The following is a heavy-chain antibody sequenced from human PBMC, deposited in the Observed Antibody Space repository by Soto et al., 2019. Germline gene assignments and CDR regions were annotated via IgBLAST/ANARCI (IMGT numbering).Heavy chain of an antibody. CDR1: GFTFSSYS. D-gene: IGHD6-13*01. V-gene: IGHV3-21*01. J-gene: IGHJ4*02. CDR3: ARDPGIAAAGKPGDY. Sequence: GGSLRLSCAASGFTFSSYSMNWVRQAPGKGLEWVSSISSSSSYIYYADSVKGRFTISRDNAKNSLYLQMNSLRAEDTAVYYCARDPGIAAAGKPGDYWGQGTLVTVSS. CDR2: ISSSSSYI.